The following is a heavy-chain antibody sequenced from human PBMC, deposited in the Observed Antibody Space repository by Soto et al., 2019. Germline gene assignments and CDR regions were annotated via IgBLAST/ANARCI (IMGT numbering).Heavy chain of an antibody. Sequence: GGSLRLSCAASGFTFSSYGMHWVRQAPGKGLEWVAVIWYDGSNKYYADSVKGRFTISRDNSKNTLFLQMNSLRAEDTAVYYCARGLYYDFWSGYSGAFDIWGQGTMVTVSS. CDR2: IWYDGSNK. D-gene: IGHD3-3*01. J-gene: IGHJ3*02. V-gene: IGHV3-33*01. CDR1: GFTFSSYG. CDR3: ARGLYYDFWSGYSGAFDI.